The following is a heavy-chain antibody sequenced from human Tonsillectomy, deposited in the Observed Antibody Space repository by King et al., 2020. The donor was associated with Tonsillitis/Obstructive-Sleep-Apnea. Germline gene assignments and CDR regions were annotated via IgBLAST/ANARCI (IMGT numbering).Heavy chain of an antibody. V-gene: IGHV4-61*01. CDR3: ASSSYSGYDINPFDS. CDR1: GGSVSRGSYY. J-gene: IGHJ4*02. Sequence: VQLQESGPGLVKPSETLSLTCTVSGGSVSRGSYYWSWIRQPPGKGLEWIGYIYYSGSTNYNPSLKSRVTISLDTSKNQFSLNLSPVTATDTAVYYCASSSYSGYDINPFDSWGQGTLVTVSS. D-gene: IGHD5-12*01. CDR2: IYYSGST.